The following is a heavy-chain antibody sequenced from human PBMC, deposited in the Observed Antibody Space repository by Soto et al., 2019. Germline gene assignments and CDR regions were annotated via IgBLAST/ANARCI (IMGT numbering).Heavy chain of an antibody. CDR2: IKPRSGDT. CDR3: GRDGVGATPLGWFDP. Sequence: QVQLVQSGAEVKKPGASVKVSCKASGYTFIGYYIHWVRQATGQGLVWMGRIKPRSGDTTYAQKFQGRPTMTRDTSISTAYMELSSLRSDDTAVYYCGRDGVGATPLGWFDPWGQGSLVTVSS. D-gene: IGHD1-26*01. CDR1: GYTFIGYY. V-gene: IGHV1-2*06. J-gene: IGHJ5*02.